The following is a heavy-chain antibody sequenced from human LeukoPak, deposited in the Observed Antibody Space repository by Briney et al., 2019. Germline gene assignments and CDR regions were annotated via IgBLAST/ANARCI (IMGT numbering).Heavy chain of an antibody. CDR3: ARLEGHYYGPGSPRRWFDP. J-gene: IGHJ5*02. V-gene: IGHV4-34*01. D-gene: IGHD3-10*01. CDR2: INHSGST. CDR1: GGSFSGYY. Sequence: SETLSLTCAVYGGSFSGYYWSWIRQPPGKGLEWIGEINHSGSTNYNPSLKSRVTISVDTSKNQFSLKLSSVTAADTAVYYCARLEGHYYGPGSPRRWFDPWGQGTLVTVSS.